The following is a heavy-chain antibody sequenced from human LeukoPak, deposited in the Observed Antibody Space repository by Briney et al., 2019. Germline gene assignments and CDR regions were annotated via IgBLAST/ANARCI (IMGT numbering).Heavy chain of an antibody. V-gene: IGHV4-4*07. D-gene: IGHD6-13*01. CDR2: IYTSGST. J-gene: IGHJ5*02. CDR3: AREGRIAAAAGNNWFDP. Sequence: PSETLSLTCTVSGGSISSYYWSWIRQPAGKGLEWIGRIYTSGSTNYNPSLKSRVTMSVDTSKNQFSPKLSSVTAADTAVYYCAREGRIAAAAGNNWFDPWGQGTLVTVSS. CDR1: GGSISSYY.